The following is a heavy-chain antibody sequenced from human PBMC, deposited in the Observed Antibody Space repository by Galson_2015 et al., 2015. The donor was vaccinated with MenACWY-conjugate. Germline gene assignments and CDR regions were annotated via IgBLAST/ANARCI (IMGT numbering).Heavy chain of an antibody. CDR2: IWYDGSKQ. CDR1: GFTFSSCV. CDR3: ARDSGYSSGGTYYYGMDV. Sequence: SLRLSCAASGFTFSSCVLHWVRQAPGKGLEWVALIWYDGSKQHYADSVKGRFTISRDDSKYTVYLQMNSLRAEDTAVYYCARDSGYSSGGTYYYGMDVWGQGTTVAVSS. D-gene: IGHD6-19*01. J-gene: IGHJ6*02. V-gene: IGHV3-33*01.